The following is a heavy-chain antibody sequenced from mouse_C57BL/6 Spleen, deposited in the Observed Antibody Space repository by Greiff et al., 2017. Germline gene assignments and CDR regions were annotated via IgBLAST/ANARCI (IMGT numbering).Heavy chain of an antibody. Sequence: QVQLQQPGAELVMPGASVKLSCKASGYTFTSYWMHWVKQRPGQGLEWIGEIDPSDSYTNYNQKFKGKSTLTVDKSSSTAYMQLSSLTSEDSAVYYCARSGANRDGDYWGQGTTLTVSS. CDR3: ARSGANRDGDY. CDR1: GYTFTSYW. V-gene: IGHV1-69*01. D-gene: IGHD4-1*01. CDR2: IDPSDSYT. J-gene: IGHJ2*01.